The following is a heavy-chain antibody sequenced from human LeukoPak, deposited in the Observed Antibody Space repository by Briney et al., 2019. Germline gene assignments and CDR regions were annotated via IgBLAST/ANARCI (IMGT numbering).Heavy chain of an antibody. CDR2: IKRDGSGK. CDR3: ARLGPASSGWPESFDY. V-gene: IGHV3-7*03. CDR1: GFIFSNYG. D-gene: IGHD6-19*01. Sequence: GGSLRLSCAASGFIFSNYGMNWVRQATGKGLEWVANIKRDGSGKYYVDSVKGRFTISRDNAKNSLDLQMNSLRVEDTAVYYCARLGPASSGWPESFDYWGQGTLVTVSS. J-gene: IGHJ4*02.